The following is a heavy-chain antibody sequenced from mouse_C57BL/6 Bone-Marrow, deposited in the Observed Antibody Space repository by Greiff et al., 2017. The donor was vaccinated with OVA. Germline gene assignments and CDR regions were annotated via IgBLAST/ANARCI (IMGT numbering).Heavy chain of an antibody. J-gene: IGHJ1*03. V-gene: IGHV1-55*01. Sequence: QVQLQQPGAELVKPGASVKMSCKASGYTFTSYWITWVKQRPGQGLEWIGDIYPGSGSTNYNEKFKSKATLTVDTSSSTAYMQLSSLTSEDAAVYYCARTTTVVPSYFDVWGTGTTVTVAS. D-gene: IGHD1-1*01. CDR1: GYTFTSYW. CDR2: IYPGSGST. CDR3: ARTTTVVPSYFDV.